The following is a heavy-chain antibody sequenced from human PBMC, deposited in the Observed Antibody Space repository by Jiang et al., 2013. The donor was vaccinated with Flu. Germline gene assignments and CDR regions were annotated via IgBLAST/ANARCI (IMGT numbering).Heavy chain of an antibody. CDR1: GYTFSTYY. CDR2: INPSGGST. CDR3: ARDYGGTAGYFDY. D-gene: IGHD4-23*01. Sequence: GAEVKKPGASVKVSCKASGYTFSTYYMNWVRQAPGQGLEWMGMINPSGGSTSYAQKFQGRVAMTRDTSTSTVYMELSSLKSEDTAVYYCARDYGGTAGYFDYWGQGTLVTVSS. V-gene: IGHV1-46*01. J-gene: IGHJ4*02.